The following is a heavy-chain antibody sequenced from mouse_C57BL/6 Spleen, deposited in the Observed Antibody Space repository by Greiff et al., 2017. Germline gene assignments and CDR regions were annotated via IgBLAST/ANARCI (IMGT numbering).Heavy chain of an antibody. V-gene: IGHV1-7*01. Sequence: VQLQQSGAELAKPGASVKLSCTASGYTFTSYWMHWVKQRPGQGLEWIGYINPSSGYTKYNQKFKDKATLTADKSSSTAYLQLSSLTSEDSAVYYCASGGYCDYWGQGTTLTVSS. CDR3: ASGGYCDY. J-gene: IGHJ2*01. CDR1: GYTFTSYW. CDR2: INPSSGYT.